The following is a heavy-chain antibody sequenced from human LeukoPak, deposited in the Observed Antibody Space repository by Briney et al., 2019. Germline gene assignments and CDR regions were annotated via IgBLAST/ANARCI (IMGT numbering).Heavy chain of an antibody. CDR1: GGSISSFY. CDR2: IYYSGST. D-gene: IGHD5-12*01. Sequence: KPSETLSLTCTVSGGSISSFYWSWIRQPPGKGLEWVGHIYYSGSTNYNPSLKSRVTISVDTSKNQFSLKLSSVTAADTAVYYCAREPGDIVATTGYYYGMDVWGQGTTVTVSS. CDR3: AREPGDIVATTGYYYGMDV. V-gene: IGHV4-59*01. J-gene: IGHJ6*02.